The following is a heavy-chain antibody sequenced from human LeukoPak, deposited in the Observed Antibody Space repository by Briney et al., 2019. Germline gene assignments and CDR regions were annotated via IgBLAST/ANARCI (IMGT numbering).Heavy chain of an antibody. Sequence: NPSETLSLTCAVYGGSFSGYYWSWIRQPPGKGLEWIGEINHSGSTNYNPSLKSRVTISVDTSKNQFSLKLSSVTAADTAVYYCARRASLYCSSTSCYGRANDYWGQGTLVTVSS. J-gene: IGHJ4*02. CDR3: ARRASLYCSSTSCYGRANDY. V-gene: IGHV4-34*01. CDR2: INHSGST. CDR1: GGSFSGYY. D-gene: IGHD2-2*01.